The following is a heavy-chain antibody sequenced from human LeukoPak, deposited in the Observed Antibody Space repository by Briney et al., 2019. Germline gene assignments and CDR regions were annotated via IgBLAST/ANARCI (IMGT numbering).Heavy chain of an antibody. J-gene: IGHJ4*02. D-gene: IGHD3-22*01. V-gene: IGHV3-23*01. Sequence: PGGSLRLSCAAPGFTFSSYAMSWVRQAPGKGLEWVSAISGSGGSTYYADSVKGRFTISRDNSKNTLYLQMNSLRAEDTAVYYCAKDHAYYYDSSGSGYWGQGTLVTVSS. CDR3: AKDHAYYYDSSGSGY. CDR1: GFTFSSYA. CDR2: ISGSGGST.